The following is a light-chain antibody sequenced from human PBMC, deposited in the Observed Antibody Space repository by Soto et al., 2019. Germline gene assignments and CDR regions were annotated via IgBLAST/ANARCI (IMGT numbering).Light chain of an antibody. CDR3: QTHHCPSLT. CDR1: QSVFYSSYNKNY. Sequence: DIVMSQSPDSLAVSLGERVTINCKPSQSVFYSSYNKNYLAWYQHKPGHPPKLLIYWASTRESRVPDRFSGSGSGTDFSRSNCSLQDDAVAIYYCQTHHCPSLTFVGRPKVEIK. CDR2: WAS. V-gene: IGKV4-1*01. J-gene: IGKJ4*01.